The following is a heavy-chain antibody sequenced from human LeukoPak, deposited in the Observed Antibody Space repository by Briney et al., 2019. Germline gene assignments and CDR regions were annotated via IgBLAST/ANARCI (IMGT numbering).Heavy chain of an antibody. D-gene: IGHD3-10*01. J-gene: IGHJ4*02. CDR3: AGDLISGSGSLGY. V-gene: IGHV3-30*02. Sequence: QTGGSLRLSCAASGFTFSSYGMHWVRQAPGKGLEWVAFIRYDGSNKYYADSVKGRFTISRDNAKTTLYLQMNSLRDEDTAVYYCAGDLISGSGSLGYWGQGTLVTVSS. CDR1: GFTFSSYG. CDR2: IRYDGSNK.